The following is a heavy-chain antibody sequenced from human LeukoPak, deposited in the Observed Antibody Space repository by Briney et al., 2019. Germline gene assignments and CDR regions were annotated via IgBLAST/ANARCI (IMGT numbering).Heavy chain of an antibody. D-gene: IGHD3-22*01. V-gene: IGHV3-48*03. CDR2: LSNSGSSI. CDR1: GFIFSSYA. J-gene: IGHJ3*02. CDR3: ARQYYYDTSGYDAFDI. Sequence: GGSLRLSCAASGFIFSSYAMSWVRQAPGKGLEWVSYLSNSGSSIYYADSVKGRFTISRDNAKNSLCLQMNSLRAEDTAVYYCARQYYYDTSGYDAFDIWGQGTMVTVSS.